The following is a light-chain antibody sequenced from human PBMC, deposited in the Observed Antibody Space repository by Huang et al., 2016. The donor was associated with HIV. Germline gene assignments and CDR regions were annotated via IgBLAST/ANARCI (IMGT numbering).Light chain of an antibody. CDR1: QNINTF. Sequence: DIQMTQSPSSLSTFVGDRVTITCRASQNINTFLHWYKEKQGKAPRLLIYSASSLEDGVPSRFSGSASGTEFTLTISNLQPDDFATYYCQQSYRTPYTFGQGTKLDI. CDR3: QQSYRTPYT. CDR2: SAS. V-gene: IGKV1-39*01. J-gene: IGKJ2*01.